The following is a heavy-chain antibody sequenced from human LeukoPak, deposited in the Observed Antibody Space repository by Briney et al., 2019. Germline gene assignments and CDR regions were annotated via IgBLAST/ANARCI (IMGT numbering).Heavy chain of an antibody. V-gene: IGHV1-2*02. CDR2: INPNSGGT. D-gene: IGHD1-26*01. CDR1: GYTFTGYY. J-gene: IGHJ6*03. CDR3: ARVEVGATYYYYMDV. Sequence: ASVKVSCKASGYTFTGYYIHWVRQAPGQGLEWMGWINPNSGGTNYAQKFQGRVTMTRDTSISTAYMELSRLRSDDTAVYYCARVEVGATYYYYMDVWGKGTTVTVSS.